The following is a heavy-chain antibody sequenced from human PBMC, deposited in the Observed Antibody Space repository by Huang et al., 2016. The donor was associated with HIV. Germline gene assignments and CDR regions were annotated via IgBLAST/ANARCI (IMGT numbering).Heavy chain of an antibody. V-gene: IGHV4-39*01. CDR3: ARRQGSGYYFYFDY. J-gene: IGHJ4*02. D-gene: IGHD3-22*01. Sequence: QLQLQESGPGLVKPSDTLSLNCTISGGSIKSRNYSWGWVRQAPGKGLEWIGDIFYRVSPYYNPSRRSRGSLSVDTAKNQVTRKGNAVIAADTAVYYCARRQGSGYYFYFDYWGRGIPVTVSA. CDR1: GGSIKSRNYS. CDR2: IFYRVSP.